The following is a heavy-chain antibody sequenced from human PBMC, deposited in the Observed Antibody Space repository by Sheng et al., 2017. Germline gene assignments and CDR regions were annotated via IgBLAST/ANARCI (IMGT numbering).Heavy chain of an antibody. D-gene: IGHD3-10*01. Sequence: EAQLEESEGRLVQPGGSLRLSCVASGFSFKDYEMNWVRQAPGKGLEWLSYITTSGSMIKYADSVQGRFTISRDDAKNTLNLQMTGLRVDDTGVYYCARGRWLHSRSYYFDSWGQGTLVTVSS. CDR3: ARGRWLHSRSYYFDS. CDR2: ITTSGSMI. V-gene: IGHV3-48*03. CDR1: GFSFKDYE. J-gene: IGHJ4*02.